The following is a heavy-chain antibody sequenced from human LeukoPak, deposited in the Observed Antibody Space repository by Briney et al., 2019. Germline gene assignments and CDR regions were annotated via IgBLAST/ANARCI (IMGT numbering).Heavy chain of an antibody. D-gene: IGHD5-12*01. CDR3: VRDPYEAY. CDR2: IWYDGNNK. Sequence: GRSLRLSCAVSGFTFTTYGMHWVRQAPGKGLEWVAVIWYDGNNKYYADSVKGRFTISRDNSKNTLYLQMNSLRAEDTAVYYCVRDPYEAYWGQGTLVTVPS. V-gene: IGHV3-33*01. J-gene: IGHJ4*02. CDR1: GFTFTTYG.